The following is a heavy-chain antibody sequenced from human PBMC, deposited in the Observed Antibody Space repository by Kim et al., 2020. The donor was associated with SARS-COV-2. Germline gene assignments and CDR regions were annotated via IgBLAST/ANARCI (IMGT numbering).Heavy chain of an antibody. D-gene: IGHD2-15*01. CDR3: AIDQRRSCGRIRCQVLDY. CDR1: GFTFSSYC. J-gene: IGHJ4*02. Sequence: GGSLRLSCAASGFTFSSYCMHWVRQAPGKGLEWVSPINSDGVSTGYADSVKGRFSISRDNAKNTLYLQMNSLRAEDTAVYYCAIDQRRSCGRIRCQVLDYWGQGTLVSVSS. CDR2: INSDGVST. V-gene: IGHV3-74*01.